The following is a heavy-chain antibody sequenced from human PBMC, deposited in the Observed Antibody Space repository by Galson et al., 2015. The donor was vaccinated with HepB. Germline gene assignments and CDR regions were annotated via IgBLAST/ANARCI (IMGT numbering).Heavy chain of an antibody. CDR2: IHHYSGGT. Sequence: ETLSLTCTVSGGFINSDYWSWLRQPPGKGLEWIGYIHHYSGGTNYNPSLKSRVAISIDTSESHFSLKVTSVTAADTAVYYCATGAGWYKHWGQGTLVTVSP. CDR1: GGFINSDY. CDR3: ATGAGWYKH. V-gene: IGHV4-59*01. D-gene: IGHD6-19*01. J-gene: IGHJ1*01.